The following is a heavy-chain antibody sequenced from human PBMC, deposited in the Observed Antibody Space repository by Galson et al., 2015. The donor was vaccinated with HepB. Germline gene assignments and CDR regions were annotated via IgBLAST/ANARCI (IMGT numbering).Heavy chain of an antibody. V-gene: IGHV4-4*02. CDR3: ARFIRFLEWSGRRDFYYGMDV. D-gene: IGHD3-3*01. J-gene: IGHJ6*02. CDR2: IFHSGTT. CDR1: GGSISTSSW. Sequence: SETLSLTCAVSGGSISTSSWWTWVRQSPGEGLEWIGEIFHSGTTNYNPSLKSRGHISVDKSKNQFSLKLRSVTAADTAVYYCARFIRFLEWSGRRDFYYGMDVWGQGTLVTVSS.